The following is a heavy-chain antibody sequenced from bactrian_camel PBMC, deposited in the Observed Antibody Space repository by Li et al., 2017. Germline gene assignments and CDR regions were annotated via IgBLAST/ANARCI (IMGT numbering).Heavy chain of an antibody. CDR2: FDSLDFR. D-gene: IGHD2*01. CDR1: SIGRDSSDC. Sequence: QLVESGGGSVQAGGSLRLSCKASSIGRDSSDCMGWFRQSPGKEREGVAAFDSLDFRTYADSVKGRFTVSKDTARNTLTLQMDDLKPEDSAMYYCAADGRALSPLDGQWCRMWGHGTQVTVS. V-gene: IGHV3S53*01. J-gene: IGHJ4*01. CDR3: AADGRALSPLDGQWCRM.